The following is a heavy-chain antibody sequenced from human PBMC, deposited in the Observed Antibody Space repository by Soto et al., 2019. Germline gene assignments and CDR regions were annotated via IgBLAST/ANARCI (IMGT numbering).Heavy chain of an antibody. CDR1: GFTFSSYS. CDR2: ISSSSSYI. J-gene: IGHJ4*02. Sequence: GGSLRLSCAASGFTFSSYSMNWVRQAPGKGLEWVSSISSSSSYIYYADSVKGRFTIYRDNAKNSLYLQMNSLRAEDTAVYYCARGIGSSGWYSDYWGQGTLVTVSS. V-gene: IGHV3-21*01. D-gene: IGHD6-19*01. CDR3: ARGIGSSGWYSDY.